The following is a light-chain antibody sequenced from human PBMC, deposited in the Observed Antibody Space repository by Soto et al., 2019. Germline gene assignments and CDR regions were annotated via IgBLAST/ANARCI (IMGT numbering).Light chain of an antibody. CDR1: SSDVGAYNL. CDR3: CSYAGSRTFV. J-gene: IGLJ2*01. Sequence: QSALTQPDSVSGSPEQSITLSCTGTSSDVGAYNLVSWYQQHPGKAPRLIIYEGSKRPSGISHRLSGSKSDNTGSLTVSGLRAEYEEHYHCCSYAGSRTFVFGGGTKLTVL. V-gene: IGLV2-23*01. CDR2: EGS.